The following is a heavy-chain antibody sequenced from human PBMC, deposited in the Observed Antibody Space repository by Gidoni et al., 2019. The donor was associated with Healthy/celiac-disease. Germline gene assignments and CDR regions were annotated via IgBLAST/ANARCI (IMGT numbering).Heavy chain of an antibody. CDR1: GGSISSSSSY. CDR2: IYYSGST. V-gene: IGHV4-39*01. CDR3: ARQSGHLAPFDY. J-gene: IGHJ4*02. D-gene: IGHD3-10*01. Sequence: QLQLQESGPGLVKPSETLSPTCPVSGGSISSSSSYWGWIRQPPGKGLEWIGSIYYSGSTYYNPSLKSRLTISVDTSKNQFSLKLSSVTAADTAVYYCARQSGHLAPFDYWGQGTLVTVSS.